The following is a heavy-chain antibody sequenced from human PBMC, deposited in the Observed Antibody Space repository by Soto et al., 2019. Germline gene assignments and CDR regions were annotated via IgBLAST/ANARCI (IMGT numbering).Heavy chain of an antibody. J-gene: IGHJ6*02. CDR1: GGSISSVDYY. D-gene: IGHD2-2*01. CDR2: IYYSGST. CDR3: ARDPMPDHYYYGMDV. Sequence: SETLSLTCTVSGGSISSVDYYWSWVRQTPGKALEWIGYIYYSGSTYYNPSLKSRMSMSVDTSKNQFPLKLRSVTAADTAIYYCARDPMPDHYYYGMDVWGQGTTVPVS. V-gene: IGHV4-30-4*01.